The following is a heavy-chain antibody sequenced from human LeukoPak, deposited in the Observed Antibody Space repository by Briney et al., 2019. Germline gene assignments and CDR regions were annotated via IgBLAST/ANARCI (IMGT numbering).Heavy chain of an antibody. CDR3: ASRNYYLDH. D-gene: IGHD3-10*01. Sequence: GGSLRLSCAASGFSFSTYTMTWVRQAPGKGLEWVSGITDSGKPCYADSVKGRFTISRDNSKSTLYLQINSLRAEDTAVYYCASRNYYLDHWGQGALVTVSS. CDR2: ITDSGKP. J-gene: IGHJ4*02. V-gene: IGHV3-23*01. CDR1: GFSFSTYT.